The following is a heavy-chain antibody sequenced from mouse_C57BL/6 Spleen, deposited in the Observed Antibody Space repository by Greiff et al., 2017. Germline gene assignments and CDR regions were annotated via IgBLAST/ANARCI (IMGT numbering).Heavy chain of an antibody. Sequence: QVQLQQPGAELVKPGASVKLSCKASGYTFTSYWMHWVKQRPGQGLEWIGMIHPNSGSTNYNEKFKSKATLTVDKSSSTAYMQLSSLTSEDSAVYYCARYPDGYHEMDYWGQGTSVTVSS. CDR2: IHPNSGST. V-gene: IGHV1-64*01. D-gene: IGHD2-3*01. J-gene: IGHJ4*01. CDR1: GYTFTSYW. CDR3: ARYPDGYHEMDY.